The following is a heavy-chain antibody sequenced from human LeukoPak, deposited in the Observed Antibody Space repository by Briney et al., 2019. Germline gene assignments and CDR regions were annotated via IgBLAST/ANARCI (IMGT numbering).Heavy chain of an antibody. Sequence: ASVKVSCKASGYTFTTYGITWVRQAPGQGLEWMGWISAYNGNTNYAPKLQGRVTMTTDTSTSTAYMELSSLRSEDTAVYYCARSVGDVPYYYYYYYMDVWGKGTTVTVSS. CDR2: ISAYNGNT. J-gene: IGHJ6*03. CDR1: GYTFTTYG. V-gene: IGHV1-18*01. D-gene: IGHD3-10*01. CDR3: ARSVGDVPYYYYYYYMDV.